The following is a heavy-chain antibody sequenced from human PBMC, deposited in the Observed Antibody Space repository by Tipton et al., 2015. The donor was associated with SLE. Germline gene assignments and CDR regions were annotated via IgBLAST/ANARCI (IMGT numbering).Heavy chain of an antibody. CDR3: ARWGAQLGTDNWFDP. D-gene: IGHD1-14*01. J-gene: IGHJ5*02. CDR2: ISGSGGST. V-gene: IGHV3-23*01. CDR1: GFTFSSYA. Sequence: SLRLSCAASGFTFSSYAMSWVRQAPGKGLEWVSAISGSGGSTYYADSVKGRFTISRDNSKNTLYLQMNSLRAEDTAVYYCARWGAQLGTDNWFDPWGQGTLVTVSS.